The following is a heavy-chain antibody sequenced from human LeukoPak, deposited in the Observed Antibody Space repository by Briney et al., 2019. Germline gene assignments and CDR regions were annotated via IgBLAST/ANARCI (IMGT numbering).Heavy chain of an antibody. D-gene: IGHD3-9*01. CDR1: GFTFSSYA. V-gene: IGHV3-23*01. CDR2: VSGSGITT. CDR3: AKDYSGYYDILTGIDY. J-gene: IGHJ4*02. Sequence: PGGSLRLSCAASGFTFSSYAMSWVRQAPGKGLEWVSVVSGSGITTYFAESVKGRFTISRDNSKNTLYLQMNSLRADDTAVYYCAKDYSGYYDILTGIDYWGQGTLVTVSS.